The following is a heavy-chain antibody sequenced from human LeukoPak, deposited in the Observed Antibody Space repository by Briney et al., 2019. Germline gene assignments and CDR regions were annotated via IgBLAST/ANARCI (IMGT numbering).Heavy chain of an antibody. D-gene: IGHD3-10*01. CDR1: GFTFSNYS. J-gene: IGHJ4*02. Sequence: GGSLRLSCAGSGFTFSNYSINWVRQAPGKGLECVSSLTSANYTYYADSVKGRFTISRDNSKNTLYLQMNSLRAEDTAVYYCAKDSGSRKLLWFGDLDYWGQGTLVTVSS. CDR2: LTSANYT. CDR3: AKDSGSRKLLWFGDLDY. V-gene: IGHV3-23*01.